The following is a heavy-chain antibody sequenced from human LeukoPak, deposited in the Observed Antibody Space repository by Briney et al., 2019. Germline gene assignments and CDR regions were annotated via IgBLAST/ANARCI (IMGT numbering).Heavy chain of an antibody. CDR1: GGSISSYY. V-gene: IGHV4-59*01. CDR2: IYYSGST. Sequence: PSETLSLTCTVSGGSISSYYWSWIRQPPGKGLEWIGYIYYSGSTNYNPSLKSRVTISVDTSKNQFSLKLSSVTAADTALYYCARDLSSGATGWFDPWGQGTLVTVSS. D-gene: IGHD2-15*01. J-gene: IGHJ5*02. CDR3: ARDLSSGATGWFDP.